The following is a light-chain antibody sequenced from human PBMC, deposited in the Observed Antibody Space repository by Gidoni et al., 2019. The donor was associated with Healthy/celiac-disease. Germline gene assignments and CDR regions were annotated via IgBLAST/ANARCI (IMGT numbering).Light chain of an antibody. Sequence: DIQITQSPSTLSASVGDRVTITCRASQSISSWLAWYQQKPGKAPTLLIYKASSLESGVPSRFSGSGSGTEFTLTISSLQPDDFATYYCQQCNSYPLTFGGGTKVEIK. V-gene: IGKV1-5*03. CDR1: QSISSW. J-gene: IGKJ4*01. CDR2: KAS. CDR3: QQCNSYPLT.